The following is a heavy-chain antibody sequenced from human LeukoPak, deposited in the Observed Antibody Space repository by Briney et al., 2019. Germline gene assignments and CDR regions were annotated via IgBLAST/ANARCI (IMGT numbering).Heavy chain of an antibody. Sequence: PSETLSLTCAVYGGSFSGYYCSWIRQPPGKGLEWIGEINHSGSTNYNPSLKSRVTISVDTSKNQFSLKLSSVTAADTAVYYCARSSLYYYGSGKGYDYWGQGTLVTVSS. CDR1: GGSFSGYY. CDR3: ARSSLYYYGSGKGYDY. CDR2: INHSGST. D-gene: IGHD3-10*01. J-gene: IGHJ4*02. V-gene: IGHV4-34*01.